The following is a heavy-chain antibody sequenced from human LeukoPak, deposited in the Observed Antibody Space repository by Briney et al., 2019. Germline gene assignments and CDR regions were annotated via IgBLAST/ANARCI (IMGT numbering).Heavy chain of an antibody. V-gene: IGHV1-2*02. CDR2: INPNSGGT. J-gene: IGHJ5*02. D-gene: IGHD3-22*01. CDR3: ARAPNTYYYDSSGYRIVLDENWFDP. CDR1: GYTFTGYY. Sequence: ASVKVSCKASGYTFTGYYMHWVRQAPGQGLEWMGWINPNSGGTNYAQKFQGRVTMTRDTSISTAYMELSRLRSDDTAVYYCARAPNTYYYDSSGYRIVLDENWFDPWGQGTLVTVSS.